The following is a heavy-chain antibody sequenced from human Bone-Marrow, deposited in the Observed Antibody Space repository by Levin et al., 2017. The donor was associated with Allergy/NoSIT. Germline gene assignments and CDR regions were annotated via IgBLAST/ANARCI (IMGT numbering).Heavy chain of an antibody. J-gene: IGHJ4*02. CDR2: IKDDGSEK. D-gene: IGHD6-19*01. CDR1: GFTFSNYW. Sequence: GESLKISCAASGFTFSNYWMSWVRWVRQAPGKGLEWVANIKDDGSEKYYVDSVKGRFTISRDNAKNSLYLEMNSLRAEDTAIYYCARLYKSGWFGVDYWGQGTLVTLSS. CDR3: ARLYKSGWFGVDY. V-gene: IGHV3-7*01.